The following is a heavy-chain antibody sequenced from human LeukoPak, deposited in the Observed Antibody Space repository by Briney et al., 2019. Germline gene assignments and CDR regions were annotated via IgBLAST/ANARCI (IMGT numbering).Heavy chain of an antibody. CDR2: ISASGSRT. J-gene: IGHJ3*01. CDR3: ARDQSPHYYDSSGYGAFNL. D-gene: IGHD3-22*01. Sequence: PGGSLRLSCAASGFTFSRNSMNWVRQAPGKGLEWVSGISASGSRTYYGKSVKGRFTISRDNSKNTLFLQMNNLRGDDTARYFCARDQSPHYYDSSGYGAFNLWGKGTMVTVSS. V-gene: IGHV3-23*01. CDR1: GFTFSRNS.